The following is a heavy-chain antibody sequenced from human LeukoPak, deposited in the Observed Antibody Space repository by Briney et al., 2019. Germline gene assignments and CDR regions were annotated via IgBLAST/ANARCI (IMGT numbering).Heavy chain of an antibody. V-gene: IGHV1-69*16. J-gene: IGHJ4*02. CDR2: IIPILGIA. CDR1: GGTFSSYT. Sequence: SVKVSCKASGGTFSSYTISWVRQAPGQGLEWMGRIIPILGIANYAQKFQGRVTITTDESTSTAYMELSSLRSEDTAVYYCARGEGYCSGGSCLVDYWGQGTLVTVSS. D-gene: IGHD2-15*01. CDR3: ARGEGYCSGGSCLVDY.